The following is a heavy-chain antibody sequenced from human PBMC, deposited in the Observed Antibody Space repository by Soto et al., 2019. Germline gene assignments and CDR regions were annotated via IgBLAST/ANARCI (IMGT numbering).Heavy chain of an antibody. Sequence: EVQLLESGGGLVQPGGSLRLSCVASGLTFSVSAMIWVRQAPGKGLEWVSTTGLSGRTTYYGDSMKGRFTVSRDNSKNTLDLQMSSLRAEDTAVYYCATVHNTSRSFNFWGRGTLVTVSS. CDR2: TGLSGRTT. D-gene: IGHD1-20*01. CDR1: GLTFSVSA. CDR3: ATVHNTSRSFNF. V-gene: IGHV3-23*01. J-gene: IGHJ4*02.